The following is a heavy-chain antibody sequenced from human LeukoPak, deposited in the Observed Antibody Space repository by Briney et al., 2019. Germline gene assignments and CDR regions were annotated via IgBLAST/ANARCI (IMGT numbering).Heavy chain of an antibody. Sequence: SETLSLTCTVSGYSISSSYYWSWIRQPPGKGLEWIGYIYYSGSTNYNPSLKSRVTISVDTSKNQFSLKLSSVTAADTAVYYCARAYYDILTGFDYWGQGTLVTVSS. J-gene: IGHJ4*02. CDR1: GYSISSSYY. CDR3: ARAYYDILTGFDY. V-gene: IGHV4-61*01. D-gene: IGHD3-9*01. CDR2: IYYSGST.